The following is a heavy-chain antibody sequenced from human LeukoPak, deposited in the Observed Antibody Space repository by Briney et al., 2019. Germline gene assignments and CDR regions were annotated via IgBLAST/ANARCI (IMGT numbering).Heavy chain of an antibody. D-gene: IGHD3-9*01. CDR1: GFTFDDYA. V-gene: IGHV3-23*01. Sequence: GGSLRLSCAASGFTFDDYAMHWVRQAPGKGLEWVSAISGSGGSTYYADSVKGRFTISRDNSKNTLYLQMNSLRAEDTAVYYCARGPLSGYYDILTGYYSGFDYWGQGTLVTVSS. CDR2: ISGSGGST. J-gene: IGHJ4*02. CDR3: ARGPLSGYYDILTGYYSGFDY.